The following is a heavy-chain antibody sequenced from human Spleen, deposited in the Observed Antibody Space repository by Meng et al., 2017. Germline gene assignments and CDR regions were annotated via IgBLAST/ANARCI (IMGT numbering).Heavy chain of an antibody. V-gene: IGHV4-39*07. CDR1: GGSITTNSYS. Sequence: QLQLQESGPGLVKPSETLSLTSAGSGGSITTNSYSWGWIRQPPGKGLECIGEIYHSGCTDYNPSLKSRVTISVDTSKNQFSLKLSSVTAADTAVYYCARVSKRSSSWYFDYWGQGTLVTVSS. J-gene: IGHJ4*02. CDR2: IYHSGCT. CDR3: ARVSKRSSSWYFDY. D-gene: IGHD6-13*01.